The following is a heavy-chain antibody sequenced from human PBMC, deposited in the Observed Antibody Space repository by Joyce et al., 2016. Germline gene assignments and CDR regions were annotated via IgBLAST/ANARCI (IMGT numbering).Heavy chain of an antibody. CDR1: GYTFTGYF. J-gene: IGHJ4*02. V-gene: IGHV1-2*02. CDR2: INPNRGGT. CDR3: ARVPTRRANYFDY. Sequence: QVQLVQSGAEVKKPGASVKVSCKASGYTFTGYFLHWVRQAPGQGLEWMGWINPNRGGTIYAPKLQARVTMTRGTSISTAYMELSRLASDDTAVYYCARVPTRRANYFDYWGQGTLVTVSS. D-gene: IGHD5-24*01.